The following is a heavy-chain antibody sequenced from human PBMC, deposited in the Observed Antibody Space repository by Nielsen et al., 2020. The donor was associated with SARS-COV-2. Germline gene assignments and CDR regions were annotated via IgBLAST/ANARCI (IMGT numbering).Heavy chain of an antibody. D-gene: IGHD3-22*01. Sequence: GGSLRLSCAASGLSLRSYTMHWVRQAPGKGLEWVSLMSASGDRSYYADSVKGRFSISRDISKNTLYLQMNSLRGEDTAFYYCATQAEGYSHPLDYWGQGTLVTVSS. CDR1: GLSLRSYT. CDR2: MSASGDRS. J-gene: IGHJ4*02. CDR3: ATQAEGYSHPLDY. V-gene: IGHV3-23*01.